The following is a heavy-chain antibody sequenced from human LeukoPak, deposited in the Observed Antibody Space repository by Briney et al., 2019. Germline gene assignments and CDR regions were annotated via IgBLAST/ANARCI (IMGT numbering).Heavy chain of an antibody. CDR2: INHSGST. CDR1: GGSFSGYY. Sequence: SETLSLTCAVYGGSFSGYYWSWIRQPPGKGPEWIGEINHSGSTNYNPSLKSRVTISVDTSKNQFSLKLSSVTAADTAVYYCARGPNSSSSYWGQGTLVTVSS. D-gene: IGHD6-6*01. CDR3: ARGPNSSSSY. V-gene: IGHV4-34*01. J-gene: IGHJ4*02.